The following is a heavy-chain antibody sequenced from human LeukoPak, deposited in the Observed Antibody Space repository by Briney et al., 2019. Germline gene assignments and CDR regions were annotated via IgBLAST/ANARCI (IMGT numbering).Heavy chain of an antibody. CDR1: GGSISSGDYY. V-gene: IGHV4-30-4*01. D-gene: IGHD3-22*01. J-gene: IGHJ3*02. CDR2: IYYSGST. Sequence: SETLSLTCTVSGGSISSGDYYWSWIRQPPGKGLEWIGYIYYSGSTYYNPSLKSRVTISVDTSKNQFSLKLSSVTAADTAVYYCARAPYYYDSPDAFDIWGQGTMVTVSS. CDR3: ARAPYYYDSPDAFDI.